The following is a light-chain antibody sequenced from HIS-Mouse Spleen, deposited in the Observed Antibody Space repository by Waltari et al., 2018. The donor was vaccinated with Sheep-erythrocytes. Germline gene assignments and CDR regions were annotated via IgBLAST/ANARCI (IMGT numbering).Light chain of an antibody. Sequence: QSALTQPRSVSGSPGQSVTISCTGTSSDVGGYNYVPWYQQHPGKAPKPMIYDVRKRPSGVPDRFSGPKSGNPASLTISGLQAEDEADYYCCSYAGSYNHVFATGTKVTVL. CDR2: DVR. CDR1: SSDVGGYNY. CDR3: CSYAGSYNHV. V-gene: IGLV2-11*01. J-gene: IGLJ1*01.